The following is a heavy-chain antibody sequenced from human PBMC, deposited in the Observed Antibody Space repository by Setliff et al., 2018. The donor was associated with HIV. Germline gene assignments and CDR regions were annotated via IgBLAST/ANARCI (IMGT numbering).Heavy chain of an antibody. V-gene: IGHV1-18*01. CDR1: GYTFTAYG. CDR2: ISAYNGNT. CDR3: VRVGRGGYYYDAFDF. J-gene: IGHJ3*01. D-gene: IGHD3-3*01. Sequence: GASVKVSCKPSGYTFTAYGLSWVRQAPGQGLEWMGWISAYNGNTNYAQKLQDRVTMATDTSTSTAYMELRSLRSDDSAMYYCVRVGRGGYYYDAFDFWGQGTMVTVSS.